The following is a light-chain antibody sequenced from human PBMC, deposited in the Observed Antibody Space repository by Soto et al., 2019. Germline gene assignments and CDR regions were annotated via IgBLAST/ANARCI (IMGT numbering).Light chain of an antibody. V-gene: IGLV2-14*01. CDR3: SSYTSSSILYV. Sequence: SALTQPASVSGSPGQSLTISCTGTSSDVGGYNYVSWYQQHPGKAPKLMIYDVSNRPSGVSNRFSGSKSGNTASLTISGLQAEDEADYYCSSYTSSSILYVFGTGTKLTVL. CDR1: SSDVGGYNY. J-gene: IGLJ1*01. CDR2: DVS.